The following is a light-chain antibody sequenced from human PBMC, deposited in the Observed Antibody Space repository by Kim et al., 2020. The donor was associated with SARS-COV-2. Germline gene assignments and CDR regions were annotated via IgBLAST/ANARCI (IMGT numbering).Light chain of an antibody. J-gene: IGLJ1*01. Sequence: SYELTQPPSVSVSPGQTASITCSGYKLGDRYVSWYQQKPGQFPVVVIYQDNQRPSGIPERFSGSNSGNTATLTISGTQAMDEADYYCQAWDSNTHNYVFGAGTKVTVL. CDR2: QDN. CDR1: KLGDRY. CDR3: QAWDSNTHNYV. V-gene: IGLV3-1*01.